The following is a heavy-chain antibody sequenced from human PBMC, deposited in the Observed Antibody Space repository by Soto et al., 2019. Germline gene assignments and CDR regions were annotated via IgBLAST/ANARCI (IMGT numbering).Heavy chain of an antibody. CDR2: IFPSGTT. Sequence: SETLSLTCGVSGGSLSGATYSWNWVRQPPGKGLEWIGYIFPSGTTYYNPSLKSRVTISIDVSKNQFSLSLRSLTAADTAVYYCARSREFDYWSQGTLVTVSS. V-gene: IGHV4-30-2*01. J-gene: IGHJ4*02. CDR1: GGSLSGATYS. CDR3: ARSREFDY.